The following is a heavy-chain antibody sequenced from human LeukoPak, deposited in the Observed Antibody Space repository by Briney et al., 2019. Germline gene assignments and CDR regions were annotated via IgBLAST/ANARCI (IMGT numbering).Heavy chain of an antibody. CDR3: ARVVAVASSERRPGYFYMDV. Sequence: GGSLRLSCAASGFTFSDSYMTWVRQAPGKGVEWVAYISGSGHDINYSESAKGRFTISRDNAKNSLYLQMNSLRAEDTAAYYCARVVAVASSERRPGYFYMDVWGKGTTVTVSS. D-gene: IGHD6-19*01. CDR2: ISGSGHDI. CDR1: GFTFSDSY. V-gene: IGHV3-11*04. J-gene: IGHJ6*03.